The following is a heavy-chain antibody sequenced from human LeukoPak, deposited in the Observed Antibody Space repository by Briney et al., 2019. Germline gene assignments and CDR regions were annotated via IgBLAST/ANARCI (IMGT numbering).Heavy chain of an antibody. V-gene: IGHV4-4*07. CDR3: ARDQNDYVWGSYRDYYYYMDV. CDR2: IYTSGST. D-gene: IGHD3-16*02. J-gene: IGHJ6*03. CDR1: NDSFSNYY. Sequence: SETLSLTCTVANDSFSNYYWTWIRQPAGKGLEWIGRIYTSGSTNYNPSLKSRVTISVDTSKNQFSLKLSSVTAADTAVYYCARDQNDYVWGSYRDYYYYMDVWGKGTTVTISS.